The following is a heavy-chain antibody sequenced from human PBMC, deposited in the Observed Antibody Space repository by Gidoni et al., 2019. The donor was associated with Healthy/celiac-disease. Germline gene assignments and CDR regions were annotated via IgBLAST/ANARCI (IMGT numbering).Heavy chain of an antibody. V-gene: IGHV1-58*01. CDR2: IVVGSGNT. J-gene: IGHJ6*02. Sequence: QMQLVQSGPEVKKPGTSVKVSCQASGFTFTSSAVPWVRQARGQRLEWIGWIVVGSGNTNYAQKFQERVTITRDMSTSTAYMELSSLRSEDTAVYYCAADYPYYYDSSKVRNPMDVWGQGTTVTVSS. CDR3: AADYPYYYDSSKVRNPMDV. CDR1: GFTFTSSA. D-gene: IGHD3-22*01.